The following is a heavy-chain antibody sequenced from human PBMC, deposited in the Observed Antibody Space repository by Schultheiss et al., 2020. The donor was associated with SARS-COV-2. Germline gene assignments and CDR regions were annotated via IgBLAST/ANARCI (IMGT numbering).Heavy chain of an antibody. CDR1: GYTFTGYY. V-gene: IGHV1-2*02. Sequence: ASVKVSCKASGYTFTGYYMHWVRQAPGQGLEWMGWINPNSGVTKLAQKFQGRVTMTRDTSISTAYMKLSRLRSDDTAVYYCARVPRRIQLWLFVSNWFDPWGQGALVTVSS. D-gene: IGHD5-18*01. CDR3: ARVPRRIQLWLFVSNWFDP. CDR2: INPNSGVT. J-gene: IGHJ5*02.